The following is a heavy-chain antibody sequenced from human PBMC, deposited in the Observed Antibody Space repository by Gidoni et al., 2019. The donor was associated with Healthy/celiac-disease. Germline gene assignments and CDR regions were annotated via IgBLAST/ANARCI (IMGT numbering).Heavy chain of an antibody. CDR3: VKDPGYYGSGKSHV. V-gene: IGHV3-64D*06. CDR2: ISSNGGST. CDR1: GFTFSSYA. Sequence: EVQLVESGGGLVPPGGSLRLSCPASGFTFSSYAMHWVRQAPGKGLAYVSAISSNGGSTYYADSVKGKFTISRDNSKNTLYLQMNSLRAEDTAVDYCVKDPGYYGSGKSHVWGQGTTVTVS. J-gene: IGHJ6*02. D-gene: IGHD3-10*01.